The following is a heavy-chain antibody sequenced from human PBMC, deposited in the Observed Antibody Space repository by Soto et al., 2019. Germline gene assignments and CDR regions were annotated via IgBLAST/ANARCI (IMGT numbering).Heavy chain of an antibody. J-gene: IGHJ4*02. Sequence: GGSLRLSCAASGFTFSSYGMHWVRQAPGKGLEWVAVIWYDGSNKYYADSVKGRFTISRDNSKNTLYLQMNSLRAEDTAVYYCARDFCSGGSCYYFDYWGQGTLVTVSS. CDR2: IWYDGSNK. CDR1: GFTFSSYG. D-gene: IGHD2-15*01. V-gene: IGHV3-33*08. CDR3: ARDFCSGGSCYYFDY.